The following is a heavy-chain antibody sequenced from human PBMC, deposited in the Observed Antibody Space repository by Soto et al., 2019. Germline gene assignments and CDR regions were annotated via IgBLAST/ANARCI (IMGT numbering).Heavy chain of an antibody. Sequence: SVKVSCEASGGTFSSYAISWVRQAPGQGLEWMGGIIPIFGTANYAQKFQGRVTITADESTSTAYMELSSLRSEDTAVYYCAREYGDSSGFDYWGQGTLVTVSS. CDR2: IIPIFGTA. CDR1: GGTFSSYA. V-gene: IGHV1-69*13. J-gene: IGHJ4*02. D-gene: IGHD4-17*01. CDR3: AREYGDSSGFDY.